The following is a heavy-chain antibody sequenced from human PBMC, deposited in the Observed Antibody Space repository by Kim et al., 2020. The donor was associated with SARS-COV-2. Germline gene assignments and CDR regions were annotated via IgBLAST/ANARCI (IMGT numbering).Heavy chain of an antibody. CDR1: GFTFSSYA. J-gene: IGHJ1*01. CDR2: ISSDGGTT. Sequence: GGSLRLSCAASGFTFSSYALHWVRQAPGKGLEYVSAISSDGGTTYYANSVEGRFTISRDNSKNTLYLQMGSLRPEDMAVYYCARVAAARPNWGLGTLVTVSS. D-gene: IGHD6-6*01. CDR3: ARVAAARPN. V-gene: IGHV3-64*01.